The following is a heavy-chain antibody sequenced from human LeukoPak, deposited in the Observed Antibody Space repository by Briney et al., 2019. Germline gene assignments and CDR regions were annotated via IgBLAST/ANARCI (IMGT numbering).Heavy chain of an antibody. D-gene: IGHD3-10*01. Sequence: PGGSLRLSCAASGFTFSSYAMSWVRQAPGKGLEWVSAISGSGGSTYYADSVKGRFTISRDNSKNTLYLQMNSLRAEDTAVYYCHMVRGPAGAFDIWGQGTMVTVSS. CDR2: ISGSGGST. J-gene: IGHJ3*02. V-gene: IGHV3-23*01. CDR1: GFTFSSYA. CDR3: HMVRGPAGAFDI.